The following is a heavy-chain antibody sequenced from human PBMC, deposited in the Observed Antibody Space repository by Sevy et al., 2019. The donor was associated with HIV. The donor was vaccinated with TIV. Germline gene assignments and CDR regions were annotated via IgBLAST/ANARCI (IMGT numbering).Heavy chain of an antibody. V-gene: IGHV3-33*01. D-gene: IGHD6-25*01. CDR1: GFTFSSYG. CDR3: ARDLGLAAAPDY. Sequence: GGSLRLSCAASGFTFSSYGMHWVRQAPGKGLEWVALIWSDGSNKYYSDSVKGRFTISRDNSKNTLYLQMNSLRVEDTAVYYCARDLGLAAAPDYWGQGTLVTVSS. J-gene: IGHJ4*02. CDR2: IWSDGSNK.